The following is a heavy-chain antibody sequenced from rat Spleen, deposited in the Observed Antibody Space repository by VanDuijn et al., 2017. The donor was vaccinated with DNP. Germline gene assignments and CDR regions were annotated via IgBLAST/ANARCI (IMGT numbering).Heavy chain of an antibody. V-gene: IGHV5-17*01. CDR3: AREGDYGGYSY. Sequence: EVQLVESGGGLVQPGRSLKLSCAASGFTFSDYAMAWVRQSPKKGLEWVATIIYDGSSTYYRDSVKGRFTISRDNGESTLFLQMDSLRSEETATYYCAREGDYGGYSYWGQGVMVTVSS. D-gene: IGHD1-11*01. CDR1: GFTFSDYA. CDR2: IIYDGSST. J-gene: IGHJ2*01.